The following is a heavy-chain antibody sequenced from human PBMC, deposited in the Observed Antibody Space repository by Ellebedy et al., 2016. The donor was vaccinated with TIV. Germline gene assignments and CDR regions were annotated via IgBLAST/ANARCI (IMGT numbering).Heavy chain of an antibody. J-gene: IGHJ5*02. Sequence: GGSLRLSCAASGFTFADYAMHWVRQAPGKGLEWVSGISWNSGDIGYADSVKGRFTISRDNAKNSLYLQMNSLRAEDTAFYYCAKAGGEGAGTTDWFDPWGQGTLVTVSS. D-gene: IGHD1-7*01. CDR2: ISWNSGDI. V-gene: IGHV3-9*01. CDR3: AKAGGEGAGTTDWFDP. CDR1: GFTFADYA.